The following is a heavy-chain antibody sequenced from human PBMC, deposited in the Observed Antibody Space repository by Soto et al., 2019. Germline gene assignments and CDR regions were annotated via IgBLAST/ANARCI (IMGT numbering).Heavy chain of an antibody. D-gene: IGHD3-3*01. Sequence: QVQLVESGGGVVQPGGSLRLSCAASGFNFSSYGMHWVRQAPGKGLEWVAVISYDGSNKYYADSVKGRFTISRDNSKNTLYLQMNSLRAEDTAVYYCAKDSGGYDFWSGYLDYWGQGTLVTVSS. CDR2: ISYDGSNK. J-gene: IGHJ4*02. V-gene: IGHV3-30*18. CDR1: GFNFSSYG. CDR3: AKDSGGYDFWSGYLDY.